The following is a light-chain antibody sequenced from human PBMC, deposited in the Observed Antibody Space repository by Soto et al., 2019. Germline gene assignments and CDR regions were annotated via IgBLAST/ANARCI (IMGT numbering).Light chain of an antibody. Sequence: EIVMTQSPATLSLSPGERATLSCRASQSVSSNLAWYQQKPGQAPRLLIYGASTRATGIPARFSGSGSGTEFTLTISRMEPEDFAVYYCQQYGSSGTFGQGTKVDI. V-gene: IGKV3-15*01. CDR2: GAS. CDR1: QSVSSN. CDR3: QQYGSSGT. J-gene: IGKJ1*01.